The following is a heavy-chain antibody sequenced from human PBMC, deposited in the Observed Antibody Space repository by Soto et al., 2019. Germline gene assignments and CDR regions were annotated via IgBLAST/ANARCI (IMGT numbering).Heavy chain of an antibody. CDR3: AGLDCSSTSCSSWRFDD. Sequence: ASVKVSCKASGYTFTSYAMHWVRQAPGQRLEWMGWINAGNGNTKYSQKFQGRVTITRDTSASTAYMELSSLRSEDTAVYYCAGLDCSSTSCSSWRFDDWGQGTLVTGSS. V-gene: IGHV1-3*01. D-gene: IGHD2-2*01. CDR1: GYTFTSYA. CDR2: INAGNGNT. J-gene: IGHJ4*02.